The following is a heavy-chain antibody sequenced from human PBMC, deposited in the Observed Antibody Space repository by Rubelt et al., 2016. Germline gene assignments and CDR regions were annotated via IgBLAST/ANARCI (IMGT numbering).Heavy chain of an antibody. J-gene: IGHJ4*02. Sequence: QVQLVQSGAEVKKPGASVKVSCKTSGYTFTNYYLHWVRQAPGQGLEWMGWVFPRDGVTYYEQKLPGRVTMTSDTSSGTGDMELRNLGSDDTAVDYCARENWYYDNWGQGTLVAVSS. D-gene: IGHD1-7*01. CDR1: GYTFTNYY. CDR2: VFPRDGVT. V-gene: IGHV1-2*02. CDR3: ARENWYYDN.